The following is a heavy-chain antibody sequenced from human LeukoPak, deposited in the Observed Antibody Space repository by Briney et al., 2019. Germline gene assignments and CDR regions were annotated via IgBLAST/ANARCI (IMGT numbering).Heavy chain of an antibody. CDR2: IIPIFGTA. CDR3: ARDPGSGSYYVY. Sequence: ASVKVSCKASGGTFSSYAISWVRQAPGQGLEWMGGIIPIFGTANYAQKFQGRVTITADESTSTAYMELSSLRSEDTAVYYCARDPGSGSYYVYWGQGTLVTVSS. V-gene: IGHV1-69*13. D-gene: IGHD1-26*01. J-gene: IGHJ4*02. CDR1: GGTFSSYA.